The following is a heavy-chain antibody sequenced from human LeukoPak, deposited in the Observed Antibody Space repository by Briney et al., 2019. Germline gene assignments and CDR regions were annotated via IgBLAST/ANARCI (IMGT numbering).Heavy chain of an antibody. Sequence: GGSLRLSCAASGFTFSSYWMHWVRQAPGKGLVWVSRTNTEGTSTYYADSVKGRFTVSRDNAKNTVYLQMNSLRAEDTAVYYCARDSYNDVDYWGQGTLVTVSS. D-gene: IGHD5-24*01. CDR3: ARDSYNDVDY. J-gene: IGHJ4*02. CDR1: GFTFSSYW. CDR2: TNTEGTST. V-gene: IGHV3-74*01.